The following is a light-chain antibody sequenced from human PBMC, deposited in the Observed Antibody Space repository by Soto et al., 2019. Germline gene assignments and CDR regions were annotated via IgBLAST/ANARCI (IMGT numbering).Light chain of an antibody. CDR3: QQYETYWT. J-gene: IGKJ1*01. CDR1: QDINKW. CDR2: DAS. Sequence: DIQMTQSPSTLSASVGDVVTITCRASQDINKWLAWYQQKAGKAPKLLIYDASTLQSGVPSRFSGSGSGTEFTLTITSLQPEDFATFYCQQYETYWTFGQGTK. V-gene: IGKV1-5*01.